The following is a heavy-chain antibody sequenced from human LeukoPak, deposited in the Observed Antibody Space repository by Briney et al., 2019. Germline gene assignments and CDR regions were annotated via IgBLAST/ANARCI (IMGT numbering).Heavy chain of an antibody. CDR1: GFTFTGYY. CDR2: INPNSGGT. D-gene: IGHD1-26*01. J-gene: IGHJ4*02. CDR3: ARAKWELLVSDY. V-gene: IGHV1-2*02. Sequence: GGSLRLSCAASGFTFTGYYMHWVRQAPGQGLEWMGWINPNSGGTNYAQKFQGRVTMTRDTSISTAYMELSRLRSDDTAVYYCARAKWELLVSDYWGQGTLVTVSS.